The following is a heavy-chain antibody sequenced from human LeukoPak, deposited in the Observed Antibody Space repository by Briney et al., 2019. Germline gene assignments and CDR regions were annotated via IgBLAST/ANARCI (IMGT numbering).Heavy chain of an antibody. CDR1: GGSISSYY. V-gene: IGHV4-59*01. J-gene: IGHJ6*03. CDR3: ARTTEGYCSSASCFGFSYSYYMDV. CDR2: IYYSGST. Sequence: SETLSLTCTVSGGSISSYYWSWIRQPPGKGLEWIGYIYYSGSTNYNPSLKSRVTISVDTSKNQFSLKLSSVIAADTAVYYCARTTEGYCSSASCFGFSYSYYMDVWGKGATVTISS. D-gene: IGHD2-2*01.